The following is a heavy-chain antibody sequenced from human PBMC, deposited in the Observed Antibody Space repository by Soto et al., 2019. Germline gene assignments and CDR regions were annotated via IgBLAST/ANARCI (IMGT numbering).Heavy chain of an antibody. V-gene: IGHV3-23*01. CDR2: ISGAGGSI. CDR3: ANSLEDMGSSYFFHF. J-gene: IGHJ4*02. CDR1: GFTFSDYS. D-gene: IGHD6-13*01. Sequence: EVQLLESGGGVVQPGGSQRLSCAVYGFTFSDYSMSWVRQAPGKGLEWVSGISGAGGSIYYADSVKGRFTISRDNSRNRLFLQMNSLRVEDAAVYYCANSLEDMGSSYFFHFWGQGTLVSVSS.